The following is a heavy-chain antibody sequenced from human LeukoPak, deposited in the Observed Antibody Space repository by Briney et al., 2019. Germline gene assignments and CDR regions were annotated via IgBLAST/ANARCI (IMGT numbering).Heavy chain of an antibody. CDR1: GGSISSYY. CDR3: ASWGRDGYKLEFDY. CDR2: IYYSGST. D-gene: IGHD5-24*01. V-gene: IGHV4-59*01. J-gene: IGHJ4*02. Sequence: PSETLSLTCTVSGGSISSYYWSWIRQPPGKGLEWIGYIYYSGSTNYNPSLKSRVTISVDTSKNQFSLKLSSVTAADTAVYYCASWGRDGYKLEFDYWGQGTLVTVSS.